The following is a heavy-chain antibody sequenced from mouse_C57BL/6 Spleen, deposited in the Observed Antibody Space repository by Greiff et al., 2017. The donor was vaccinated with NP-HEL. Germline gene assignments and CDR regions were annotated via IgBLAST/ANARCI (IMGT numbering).Heavy chain of an antibody. CDR2: INPYNGGT. CDR3: ARYGSSSWFAY. J-gene: IGHJ3*01. CDR1: GYTFTDYY. V-gene: IGHV1-19*01. D-gene: IGHD1-1*01. Sequence: VQLKESGPVLVKPGASVKMSCKASGYTFTDYYMNWVKQSHGKSLEWIGVINPYNGGTSYNQKFKGKATLTVDKSSSTAYMELNSLTSEDSAVYYCARYGSSSWFAYWGQGTLVTVSA.